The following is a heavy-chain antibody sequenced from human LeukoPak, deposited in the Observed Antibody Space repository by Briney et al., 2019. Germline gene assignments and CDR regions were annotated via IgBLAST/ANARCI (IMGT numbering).Heavy chain of an antibody. D-gene: IGHD7-27*01. Sequence: GASVRVSCKASGYTFTPYYIHWVRQAPGHGVEWMGWINPNSGGTGYAQRFQGRVSMTRDTSISTAYMELSSLRSDDTAVYYCARGVVGWGSGYFDYWGQGTLVTVSS. CDR3: ARGVVGWGSGYFDY. V-gene: IGHV1-2*02. CDR2: INPNSGGT. J-gene: IGHJ4*02. CDR1: GYTFTPYY.